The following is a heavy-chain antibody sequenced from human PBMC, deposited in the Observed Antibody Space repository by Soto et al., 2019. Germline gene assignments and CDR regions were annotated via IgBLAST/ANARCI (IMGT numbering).Heavy chain of an antibody. CDR2: MNPNSGNT. V-gene: IGHV1-8*01. Sequence: QVQLVQSGAEVKKPGTSVKVSCKASGYTFTSYDINWVRQATGQGLEWMGWMNPNSGNTGYAQKFQGRVTMTRNTSISTAYMELSSLRSEDTAVYYCARGKEDIVATTVLGYGMDVWGQGTTVTVSS. D-gene: IGHD5-12*01. J-gene: IGHJ6*02. CDR3: ARGKEDIVATTVLGYGMDV. CDR1: GYTFTSYD.